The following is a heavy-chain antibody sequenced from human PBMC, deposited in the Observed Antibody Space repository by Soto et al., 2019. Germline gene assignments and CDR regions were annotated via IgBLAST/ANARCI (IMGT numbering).Heavy chain of an antibody. Sequence: QVQLQESGPGLVKPSQTLSLTCTVSGGSISSGGYYWSWIRQHPGKGLEWIGYIYYSGSTYYNPSLKSRVTISVDTSKNQFSLKLSSVTAADTAVYYCAREKTYYDYVWGSSPINYFDYWGQGTLVTVSS. V-gene: IGHV4-31*03. D-gene: IGHD3-16*01. CDR2: IYYSGST. CDR3: AREKTYYDYVWGSSPINYFDY. CDR1: GGSISSGGYY. J-gene: IGHJ4*02.